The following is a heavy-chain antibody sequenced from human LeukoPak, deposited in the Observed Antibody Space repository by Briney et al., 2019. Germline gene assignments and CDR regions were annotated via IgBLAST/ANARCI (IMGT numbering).Heavy chain of an antibody. CDR3: ARSGIVVVRDYYGMDV. CDR1: GGSISSGGYY. J-gene: IGHJ6*04. D-gene: IGHD2-2*01. CDR2: IYYSGST. V-gene: IGHV4-31*03. Sequence: SQTLSLTCTVSGGSISSGGYYWSWIRQHPGEGLEWIGYIYYSGSTYYNPSLKSRVTISVDTSKNQFSLKLSSVTAADTAVYYCARSGIVVVRDYYGMDVWGKGTTVTVSS.